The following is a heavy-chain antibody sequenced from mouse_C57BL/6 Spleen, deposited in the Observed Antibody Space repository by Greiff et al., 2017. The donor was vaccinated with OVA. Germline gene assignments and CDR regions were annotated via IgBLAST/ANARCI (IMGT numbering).Heavy chain of an antibody. J-gene: IGHJ3*01. CDR2: IDPSDSET. CDR3: ARGGSKGFAY. D-gene: IGHD1-3*01. V-gene: IGHV1-52*01. Sequence: VQLQQPGAELVRPGSSVKLSCKASGYTFPSYWMHWVKQRPIQGLEWIGNIDPSDSETHYNQKFKDKATLTVDKSSSTAYMQLSSLTSEDSAVYYCARGGSKGFAYWGQGTLVTVSA. CDR1: GYTFPSYW.